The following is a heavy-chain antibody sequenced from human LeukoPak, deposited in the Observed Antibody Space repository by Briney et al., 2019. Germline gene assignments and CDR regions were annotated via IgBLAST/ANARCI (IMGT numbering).Heavy chain of an antibody. V-gene: IGHV5-51*01. Sequence: GESLKISCKGPGYSFTSYWSGWVRQMPGKGLEWMGIIYPGDSDTRYSPSFQGQVTISADKSISTAYLQWSSLKASDTAMYYCARRTYYYDSSDNNFDYWGQGTLVTVSS. J-gene: IGHJ4*02. CDR1: GYSFTSYW. CDR3: ARRTYYYDSSDNNFDY. CDR2: IYPGDSDT. D-gene: IGHD3-22*01.